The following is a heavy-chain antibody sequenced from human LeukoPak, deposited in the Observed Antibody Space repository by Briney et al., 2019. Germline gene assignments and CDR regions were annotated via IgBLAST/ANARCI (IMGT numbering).Heavy chain of an antibody. D-gene: IGHD3-10*01. CDR3: AKDQGKYYLDY. Sequence: PGGSLRLSCAVSGLTFSRCGMHWVRQAPGKGLEWVAFIYSDGSNKYYVDSVKGRFTISRDNYENTVYLQMNSLRPEDTGVYYCAKDQGKYYLDYWGRGTPVTVSS. CDR1: GLTFSRCG. V-gene: IGHV3-30*02. J-gene: IGHJ4*02. CDR2: IYSDGSNK.